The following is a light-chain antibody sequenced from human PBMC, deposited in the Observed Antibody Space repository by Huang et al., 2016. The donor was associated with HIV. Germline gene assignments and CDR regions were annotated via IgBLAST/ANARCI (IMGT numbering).Light chain of an antibody. V-gene: IGKV3-15*01. CDR3: QQYNNWPRT. Sequence: EIVMTQSPATLSVSPGERVTLSCRASQSVSTRLVWYQQRPGQAPRLLIHGASTRPTGIPARFSGGGSGTEFTLTISSLQSEDFAVYYCQQYNNWPRTFGQGTNLEIK. J-gene: IGKJ2*01. CDR1: QSVSTR. CDR2: GAS.